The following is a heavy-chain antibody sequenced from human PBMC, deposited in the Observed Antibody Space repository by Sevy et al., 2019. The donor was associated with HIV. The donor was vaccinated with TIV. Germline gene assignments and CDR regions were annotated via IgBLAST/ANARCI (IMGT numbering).Heavy chain of an antibody. CDR2: VSWNSASI. D-gene: IGHD2-15*01. J-gene: IGHJ3*02. Sequence: GGSLRLSCAASGFTFDDYAMHWVRQAPGKGLEWVSGVSWNSASIGYAGSVRGRLTISRENAKNSLSLQMNSLTSEDTAFYYCTNDLGATLVPGYCYDGTCWPRDGFDIWGHGTMVTVSS. CDR1: GFTFDDYA. CDR3: TNDLGATLVPGYCYDGTCWPRDGFDI. V-gene: IGHV3-9*01.